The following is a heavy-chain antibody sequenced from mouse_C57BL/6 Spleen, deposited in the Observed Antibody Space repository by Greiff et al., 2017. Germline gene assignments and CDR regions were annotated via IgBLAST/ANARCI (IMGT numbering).Heavy chain of an antibody. J-gene: IGHJ4*01. D-gene: IGHD1-1*01. CDR3: ARKSITTVVASYYAMDY. Sequence: DVQLQESGPGLVKPSQSLSLTCSVTGYSITSGYYWNWIRQFPGNKLEWMGYISYDGSNNYNPSLKNRISITRDTSKNQFFLKLNSVTTEDTATYYCARKSITTVVASYYAMDYWGQGTSVTVSS. CDR2: ISYDGSN. CDR1: GYSITSGYY. V-gene: IGHV3-6*01.